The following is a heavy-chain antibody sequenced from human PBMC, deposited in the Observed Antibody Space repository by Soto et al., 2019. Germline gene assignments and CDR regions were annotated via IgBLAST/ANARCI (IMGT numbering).Heavy chain of an antibody. J-gene: IGHJ4*01. V-gene: IGHV3-21*01. CDR1: RYSLGQNG. CDR2: ISSDSTYI. Sequence: GRSPGLSCAVSRYSLGQNGISCALFSLKKRMEWVSSISSDSTYIYYADSVKGRFTISRDNAKNSLSLQMNSLRAEDTAVYFCARDPDPEPRYYYAYWGQGSQVTGSS. CDR3: ARDPDPEPRYYYAY.